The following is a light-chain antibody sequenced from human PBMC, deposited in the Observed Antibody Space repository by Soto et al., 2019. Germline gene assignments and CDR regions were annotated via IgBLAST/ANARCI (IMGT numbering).Light chain of an antibody. CDR2: AAS. J-gene: IGKJ5*01. CDR3: QRYTNARGIT. Sequence: EIALTQSPGTLSLSPGERATLSCRASQGVGKKYLAWYQQRPGQAPSLLIYAASSSATGVPGWVSGSGSGTDFTLTLSSLEPEDFAVYCCQRYTNARGITFGQGTRLEIK. CDR1: QGVGKKY. V-gene: IGKV3-20*01.